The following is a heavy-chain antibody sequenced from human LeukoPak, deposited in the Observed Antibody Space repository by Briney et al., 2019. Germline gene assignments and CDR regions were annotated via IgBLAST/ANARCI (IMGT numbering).Heavy chain of an antibody. CDR2: MNPNSGNT. V-gene: IGHV1-8*01. J-gene: IGHJ5*02. CDR1: GYTFTSYD. Sequence: GASVKVSCKASGYTFTSYDINWVRQATGQGLEWMRWMNPNSGNTGYAQKFQGRVTMTRNTSISTAYMELSSLRSEDTAVYYCARGNPRITMVRGVIIKTYAWGQGTLVTVSS. D-gene: IGHD3-10*01. CDR3: ARGNPRITMVRGVIIKTYA.